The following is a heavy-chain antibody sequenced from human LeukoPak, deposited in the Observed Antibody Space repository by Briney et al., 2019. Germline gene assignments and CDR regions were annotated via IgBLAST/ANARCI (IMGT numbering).Heavy chain of an antibody. J-gene: IGHJ4*02. V-gene: IGHV3-7*01. Sequence: GGSLRLSCASSGFTFSSYWMTWLRQAPGKGLEWVANLKEDGSEKYYVDSVKGRFTISRDNAKSSLYLQMDSLRVEDTAVYYCARMMASIPRGVPDYWGQGTLVTVSS. D-gene: IGHD5-24*01. CDR2: LKEDGSEK. CDR1: GFTFSSYW. CDR3: ARMMASIPRGVPDY.